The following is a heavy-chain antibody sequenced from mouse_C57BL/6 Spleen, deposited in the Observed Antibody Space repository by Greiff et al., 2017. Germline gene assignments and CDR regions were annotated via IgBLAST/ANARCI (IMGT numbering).Heavy chain of an antibody. CDR3: ARSPYYYGSSLASYYFDY. J-gene: IGHJ2*01. V-gene: IGHV1-64*01. CDR2: IHPNSGST. Sequence: QVQLKQPGAELVKPGASVKLSCKASGYTFTSYWMHWVKQRPGQGLEWIGMIHPNSGSTNYNEKFKSKATLTVDKSSSTAYMQLSSLTSEDSAVXYCARSPYYYGSSLASYYFDYWGQGTTLTGSS. CDR1: GYTFTSYW. D-gene: IGHD1-1*01.